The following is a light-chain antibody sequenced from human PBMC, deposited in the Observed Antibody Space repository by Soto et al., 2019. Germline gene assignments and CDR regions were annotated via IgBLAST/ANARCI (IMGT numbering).Light chain of an antibody. J-gene: IGLJ1*01. CDR3: AAWDDSLSGYV. CDR2: RNN. V-gene: IGLV1-47*01. CDR1: SSNIGRNY. Sequence: QSVLTQSPSASGTPGQRVTISCSGSSSNIGRNYVYWYQQLPGTAPKLLIYRNNQRPSGVPDRFSGSRSDTSASLAISGLRSEDEADYYCAAWDDSLSGYVFGTGNKLTVL.